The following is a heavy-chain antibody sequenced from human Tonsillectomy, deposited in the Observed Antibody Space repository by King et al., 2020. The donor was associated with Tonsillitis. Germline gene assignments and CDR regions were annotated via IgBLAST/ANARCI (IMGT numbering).Heavy chain of an antibody. CDR3: ASHIQGVGAINY. V-gene: IGHV3-23*03. Sequence: QLVQSGGGLVQPGGSLRLSCADSGFTFSRYAMSWVRQAPGKGLEWVSVIYSSGSTTYYAHSVKGRFTISRENSKNSLYLQMNNLRAEDTAIYYCASHIQGVGAINYWGQGTLVTVSS. CDR1: GFTFSRYA. J-gene: IGHJ4*02. CDR2: IYSSGSTT. D-gene: IGHD1-26*01.